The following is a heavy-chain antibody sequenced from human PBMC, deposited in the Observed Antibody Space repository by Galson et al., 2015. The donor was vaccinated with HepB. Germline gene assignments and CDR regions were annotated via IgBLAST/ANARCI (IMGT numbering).Heavy chain of an antibody. J-gene: IGHJ6*02. Sequence: SVKVSCKASGYTFTSYAMNWVRQAPGQGLEWMGWINTNTGNPTYAQGFTGRFVFSLDTSVSTAYLQISSLKAEYTAVYYCARGGQWRAAADHYYGMDVWGQGTTVTVSS. CDR1: GYTFTSYA. CDR2: INTNTGNP. D-gene: IGHD6-13*01. CDR3: ARGGQWRAAADHYYGMDV. V-gene: IGHV7-4-1*02.